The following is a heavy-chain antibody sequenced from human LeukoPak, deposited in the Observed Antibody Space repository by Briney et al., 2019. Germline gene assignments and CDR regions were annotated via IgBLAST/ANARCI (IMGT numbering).Heavy chain of an antibody. V-gene: IGHV3-30-3*01. CDR3: ARDHCSSTSCWIDAFDI. CDR2: ISYDGSNK. D-gene: IGHD2-2*01. Sequence: GGSLRLSCAASGFTFSSYAMHWVRQAPGKGLEWVAVISYDGSNKYYADSVKGRFTISRDNAKNSLYLQMNSLRAEDTAVYYCARDHCSSTSCWIDAFDIWGQGTMVTVSS. J-gene: IGHJ3*02. CDR1: GFTFSSYA.